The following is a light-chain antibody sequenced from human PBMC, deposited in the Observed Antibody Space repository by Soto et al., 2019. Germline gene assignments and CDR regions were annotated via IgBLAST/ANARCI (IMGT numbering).Light chain of an antibody. CDR2: DAS. J-gene: IGKJ1*01. CDR3: QQRSNWPWT. Sequence: VVMTQSPDTLSVSPGETATLSCRASQSVSENLAWYQQKLGQAPRLLIYDASNRATGIPARFSGSGSGTDFTLTISSLEPEDFAVYYCQQRSNWPWTFGQGTKVDIK. V-gene: IGKV3-11*01. CDR1: QSVSEN.